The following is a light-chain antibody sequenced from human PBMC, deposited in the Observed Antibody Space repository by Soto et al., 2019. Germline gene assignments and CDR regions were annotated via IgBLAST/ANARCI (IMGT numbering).Light chain of an antibody. CDR2: MVS. CDR1: HSISSW. J-gene: IGKJ1*01. CDR3: QQYYSYKWK. Sequence: DIQITQSPSTLSAFVGDRVASTSRDSHSISSWWAWYQQNPGKARKLLIYMVSSLESGVTSRFSGSGSGTEFNLTISSLQPDDFATYCCQQYYSYKWKFGQGTKVDI. V-gene: IGKV1-5*03.